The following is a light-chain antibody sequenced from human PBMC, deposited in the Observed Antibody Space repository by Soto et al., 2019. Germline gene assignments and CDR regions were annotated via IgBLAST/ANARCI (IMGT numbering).Light chain of an antibody. CDR3: QQYGPSPLGT. V-gene: IGKV3-20*01. CDR2: GAS. J-gene: IGKJ1*01. Sequence: DIVLTQSPGTLSLSPGERATLSCRASQSVSSTFFAWYQQKPGQAPRLLMFGASNRATGIPDSFSGSGSGTDFTLTLSRLEPEEFAIYYCQQYGPSPLGTFVQGNKVEVK. CDR1: QSVSSTF.